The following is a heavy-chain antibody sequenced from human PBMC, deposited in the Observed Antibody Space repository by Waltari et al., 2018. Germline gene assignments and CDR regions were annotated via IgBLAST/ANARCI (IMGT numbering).Heavy chain of an antibody. CDR2: IYSGGST. V-gene: IGHV3-23*03. CDR3: AKTRGATTPNYFDY. D-gene: IGHD1-26*01. Sequence: QAPGKGLEWVSVIYSGGSTYYADSVKGRFTISRDNSKNTLYLQMNSLRAEDTAVYYCAKTRGATTPNYFDYWGQGTLVTVSS. J-gene: IGHJ4*02.